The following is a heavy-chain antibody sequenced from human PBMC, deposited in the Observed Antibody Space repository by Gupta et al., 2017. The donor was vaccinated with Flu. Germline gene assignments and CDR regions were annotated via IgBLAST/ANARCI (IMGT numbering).Heavy chain of an antibody. CDR3: AREAYGYYHMDA. V-gene: IGHV3-21*04. Sequence: VRQAPGKGLEWVASISTTDIYKDYADSVKGRFTISRDNAKNSSYLQMNSLRVEDTAVYYCAREAYGYYHMDAWGKGTTVTVSS. D-gene: IGHD3-10*01. J-gene: IGHJ6*03. CDR2: ISTTDIYK.